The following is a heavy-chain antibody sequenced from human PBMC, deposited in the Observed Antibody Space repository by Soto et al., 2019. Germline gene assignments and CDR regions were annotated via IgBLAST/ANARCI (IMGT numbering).Heavy chain of an antibody. CDR1: GGSISSSSYY. D-gene: IGHD6-19*01. J-gene: IGHJ3*02. CDR3: EVAVAGYPSVAFDI. V-gene: IGHV4-39*01. Sequence: SETLSLTSTVSGGSISSSSYYWGWIRQPPGKGLEWIGSIYYSGSTYYNPSLKSRVTISVDTSKNQFSLKLSSVTAADTAVYYCEVAVAGYPSVAFDIWGQGTMVTVSS. CDR2: IYYSGST.